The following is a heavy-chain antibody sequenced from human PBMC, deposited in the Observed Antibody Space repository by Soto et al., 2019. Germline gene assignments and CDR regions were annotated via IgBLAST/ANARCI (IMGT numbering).Heavy chain of an antibody. J-gene: IGHJ4*02. CDR3: ATHQTSEQWLVRELGYFDY. CDR2: IYYSGST. V-gene: IGHV4-39*01. CDR1: GGSISSSSYY. Sequence: QLQLQESGPGLVKPSETLSLTCTVSGGSISSSSYYWGWIRQPPGKGLEWIGSIYYSGSTYYNPSLKSRVTISVDTSKNQFSLKLSSVTAADTAVYYCATHQTSEQWLVRELGYFDYWGQGTLVTVSS. D-gene: IGHD6-19*01.